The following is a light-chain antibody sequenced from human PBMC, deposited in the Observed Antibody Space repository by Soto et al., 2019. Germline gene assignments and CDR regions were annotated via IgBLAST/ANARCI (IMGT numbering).Light chain of an antibody. J-gene: IGLJ2*01. CDR1: NIATKN. V-gene: IGLV3-9*01. CDR2: RNG. Sequence: SYELTQPLSVSVALGQTARITCGGNNIATKNVHWYQQEPGHAPVLVIHRNGNRPSGIPERFSGSNSGNTATLTISRAQAGDEADYYCQVWDSSSPVVFGGGTKLTVL. CDR3: QVWDSSSPVV.